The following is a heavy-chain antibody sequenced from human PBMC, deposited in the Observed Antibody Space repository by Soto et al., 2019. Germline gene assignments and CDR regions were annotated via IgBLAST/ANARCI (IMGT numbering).Heavy chain of an antibody. Sequence: ASVKVSCKASGYTFTGYYMHWVRQAPGQGLEWMGWINPNSGGTNYAQKFQGWVTMTRDTSISTAYMELSRLRSDDTAVYYCVRDPYPSGIYCSVGSCYMGPDAFDIWGQGTMVTVSS. CDR3: VRDPYPSGIYCSVGSCYMGPDAFDI. CDR1: GYTFTGYY. V-gene: IGHV1-2*04. J-gene: IGHJ3*02. D-gene: IGHD2-15*01. CDR2: INPNSGGT.